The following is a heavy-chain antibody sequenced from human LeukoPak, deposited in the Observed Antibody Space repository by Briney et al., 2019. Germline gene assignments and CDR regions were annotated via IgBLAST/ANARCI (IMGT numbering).Heavy chain of an antibody. D-gene: IGHD2-2*01. CDR3: TTDIVVVPAGMRGY. J-gene: IGHJ4*02. Sequence: GGSLRLSCAASGFTFSNAWMSWVRQAPGKGLEWVVRIKSKTDGGTTDYAGTVKGRFTISRDDSKKTLYLQMNSLKTEDTAVYYCTTDIVVVPAGMRGYWGQGTLVTVSS. CDR2: IKSKTDGGTT. CDR1: GFTFSNAW. V-gene: IGHV3-15*01.